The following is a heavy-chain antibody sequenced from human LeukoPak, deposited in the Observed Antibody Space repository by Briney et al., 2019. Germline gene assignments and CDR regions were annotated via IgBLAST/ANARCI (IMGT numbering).Heavy chain of an antibody. V-gene: IGHV3-7*04. Sequence: GGSLRLSCAASGFTFTNYWMSWVRQAPGKGLELVANIKQDRSEKYYVDSVKGRFTISRDNAKNSLYLQMNSLRAEDTAVYYCARVLHKRNYDSSDYYGYWGQGTLVTVSS. D-gene: IGHD3-22*01. J-gene: IGHJ4*02. CDR3: ARVLHKRNYDSSDYYGY. CDR1: GFTFTNYW. CDR2: IKQDRSEK.